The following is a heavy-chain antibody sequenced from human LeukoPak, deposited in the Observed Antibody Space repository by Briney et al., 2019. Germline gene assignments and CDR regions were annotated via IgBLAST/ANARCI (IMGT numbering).Heavy chain of an antibody. J-gene: IGHJ6*02. CDR2: ISSSGSTI. D-gene: IGHD2-15*01. V-gene: IGHV3-48*03. CDR3: ARDSVVAGLLPYYYYGMDV. Sequence: PGGSLTLSCAASGVTFSSYEMNWVRQAPGKGLEWVSYISSSGSTIYYADSVKGRFTISRNNAKNSLYLQMNSLRAEDTAVYYCARDSVVAGLLPYYYYGMDVWGQGTTVSVSS. CDR1: GVTFSSYE.